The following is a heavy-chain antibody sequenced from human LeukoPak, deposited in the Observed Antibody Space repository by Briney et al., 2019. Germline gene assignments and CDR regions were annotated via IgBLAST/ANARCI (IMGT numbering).Heavy chain of an antibody. CDR3: TRESPGSGSYYDY. CDR2: ISLSSSTI. Sequence: GGSLRLSCAASGFTFSTYSMNWVRQAPGKGLEWVSYISLSSSTIYYADSVRGRFTISRDNAKNSLYLQMNSLTDEDTAVYYCTRESPGSGSYYDYWGQGTLVTVSS. J-gene: IGHJ4*02. D-gene: IGHD3-10*01. CDR1: GFTFSTYS. V-gene: IGHV3-48*02.